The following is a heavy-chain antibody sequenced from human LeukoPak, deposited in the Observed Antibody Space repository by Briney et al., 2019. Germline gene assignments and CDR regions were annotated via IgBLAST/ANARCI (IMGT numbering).Heavy chain of an antibody. CDR2: ISSSSSTI. J-gene: IGHJ6*03. Sequence: AGGSLRLSCAASGFTFSSYSMNWVRQAPGKGLEWVSYISSSSSTIYYADSVKGRFTISRDNAKNSLYLQMNSLRAEDKAVYYRSRAPRRSSSCYYYYHMDFWGKGTTVTVSS. CDR1: GFTFSSYS. CDR3: SRAPRRSSSCYYYYHMDF. V-gene: IGHV3-48*04. D-gene: IGHD2-15*01.